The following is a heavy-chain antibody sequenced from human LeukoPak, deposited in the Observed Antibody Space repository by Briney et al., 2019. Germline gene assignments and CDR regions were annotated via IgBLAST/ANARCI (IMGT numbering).Heavy chain of an antibody. CDR3: ARSEDSSGWYDY. V-gene: IGHV1-69*04. D-gene: IGHD6-19*01. Sequence: SVKVSCKASGGTFSSYAISWVRQAPGQGLEWMGRIIPILGIANYAQKFQGRVTITADKSTSTAYMELSSPRSEDTAVYYCARSEDSSGWYDYWGQGTLVTVSS. CDR1: GGTFSSYA. CDR2: IIPILGIA. J-gene: IGHJ4*02.